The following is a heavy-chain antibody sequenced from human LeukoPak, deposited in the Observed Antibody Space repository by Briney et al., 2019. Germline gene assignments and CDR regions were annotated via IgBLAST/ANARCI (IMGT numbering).Heavy chain of an antibody. D-gene: IGHD3-10*01. Sequence: SQTLSLTCTVSGGSISSGSYYWSWIRQPAGKGLECIGYVSSNEGTNYNPSLKGRVTILVDTSKNQFSLKLLSVTAADTAVYYCARVRSYYGSVTGKSYYFDYWGQGTLVTVSS. CDR1: GGSISSGSYY. J-gene: IGHJ4*02. CDR2: VSSNEGT. CDR3: ARVRSYYGSVTGKSYYFDY. V-gene: IGHV4-61*09.